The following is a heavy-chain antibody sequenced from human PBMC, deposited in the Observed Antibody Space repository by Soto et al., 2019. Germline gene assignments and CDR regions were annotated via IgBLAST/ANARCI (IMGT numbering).Heavy chain of an antibody. CDR3: ARDIIVQADSSSYNCFDT. D-gene: IGHD2-2*01. CDR1: GFTFSSYS. CDR2: ISSSSGYI. V-gene: IGHV3-21*01. Sequence: GGSLRLSCAASGFTFSSYSMNWVRQAPGKGLEWVSSISSSSGYIYYADSVKGRFTISRDNAKNSLYLQMNSLRAEDTAVYYCARDIIVQADSSSYNCFDTWGQGTLVTVSS. J-gene: IGHJ5*02.